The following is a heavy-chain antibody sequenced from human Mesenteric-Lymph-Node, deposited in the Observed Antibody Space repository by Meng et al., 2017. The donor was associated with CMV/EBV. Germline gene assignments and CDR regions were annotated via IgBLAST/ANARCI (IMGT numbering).Heavy chain of an antibody. CDR3: ARDYARETFCGGDCSGDI. CDR1: GFTFSSYW. D-gene: IGHD2-21*01. J-gene: IGHJ3*02. Sequence: LSLTCAASGFTFSSYWMSWVRQAPGKGLEWVANIKQDGSEKYYVDSVKGRFTISRDNAKNSLYLQMNSLRAEDTAVYYCARDYARETFCGGDCSGDIWGQGTKVTVSS. V-gene: IGHV3-7*01. CDR2: IKQDGSEK.